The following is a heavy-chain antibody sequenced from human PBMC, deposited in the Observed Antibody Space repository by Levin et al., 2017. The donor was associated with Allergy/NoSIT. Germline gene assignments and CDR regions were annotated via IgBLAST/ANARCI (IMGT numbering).Heavy chain of an antibody. D-gene: IGHD6-13*01. Sequence: GESLKISCKVSGYTLTELSMHWVRQAPGKGLEWMGGFDPEDGETIYAQKFQGRVTMTEDTSTDTAYMELSSLRSEDTAVYYCATQPRVYSTLRDWFDPWGQGTLVTVSS. J-gene: IGHJ5*02. CDR2: FDPEDGET. V-gene: IGHV1-24*01. CDR1: GYTLTELS. CDR3: ATQPRVYSTLRDWFDP.